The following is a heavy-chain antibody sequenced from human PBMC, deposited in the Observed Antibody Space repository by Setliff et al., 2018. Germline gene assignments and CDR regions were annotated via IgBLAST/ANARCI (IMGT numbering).Heavy chain of an antibody. Sequence: RGESLKISCAASGFVFGTYGMHWVRQAPGKGLDWVASVRFDGSYKVYADSVKGRFTISRDNSENTLFLQMTSLRPEDTGIYYCAKVKKPLIRGSGFDYWGRETLVTVSS. CDR2: VRFDGSYK. J-gene: IGHJ4*02. D-gene: IGHD2-8*01. V-gene: IGHV3-30*02. CDR3: AKVKKPLIRGSGFDY. CDR1: GFVFGTYG.